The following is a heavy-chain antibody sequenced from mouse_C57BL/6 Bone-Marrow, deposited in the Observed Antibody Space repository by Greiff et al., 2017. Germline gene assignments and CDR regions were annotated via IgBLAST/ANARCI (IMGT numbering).Heavy chain of an antibody. V-gene: IGHV1-42*01. CDR1: GYSFTGYY. D-gene: IGHD2-12*01. CDR3: ARDSYYVYFDY. J-gene: IGHJ2*01. CDR2: INPSTGGT. Sequence: VQLQQSGPELVKPGASVKISCKASGYSFTGYYMNWVKQSPEKSLEWIGEINPSTGGTTYNQKFKAKATLTIDKSSSTAYMQLKGLTSEDSAVYYCARDSYYVYFDYWGQGTTLTVSS.